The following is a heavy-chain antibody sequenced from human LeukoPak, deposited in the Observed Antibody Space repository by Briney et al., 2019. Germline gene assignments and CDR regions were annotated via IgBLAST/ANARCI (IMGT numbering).Heavy chain of an antibody. CDR1: GFTFSSYG. CDR3: AKGDQPLLYGGAFDS. D-gene: IGHD2-2*02. V-gene: IGHV3-30*18. J-gene: IGHJ4*02. CDR2: ISYDGSNK. Sequence: GGSLRLSCAASGFTFSSYGMHWVRQAPGKGLEWVAVISYDGSNKYYADSVKGRFTISRDNSKNTLYLQMISLRAEDTAVYYCAKGDQPLLYGGAFDSWGQGTLVTVSS.